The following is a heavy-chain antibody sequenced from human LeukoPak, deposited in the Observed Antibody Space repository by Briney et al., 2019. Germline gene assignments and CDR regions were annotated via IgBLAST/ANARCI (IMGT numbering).Heavy chain of an antibody. CDR1: GYTFTSYY. CDR2: INPSGGST. J-gene: IGHJ2*01. V-gene: IGHV1-46*01. D-gene: IGHD4-23*01. Sequence: ASVKVSCKASGYTFTSYYMHWVRQAPGQGLEWMGIINPSGGSTSYAQKFQGRVTMTRDTSTSTVYMELSSLRSEDTAVYYCARDHPYGGTTYWYFDLWGRGTLVTVSS. CDR3: ARDHPYGGTTYWYFDL.